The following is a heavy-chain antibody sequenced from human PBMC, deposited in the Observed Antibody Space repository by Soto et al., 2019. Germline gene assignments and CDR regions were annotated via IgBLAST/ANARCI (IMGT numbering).Heavy chain of an antibody. D-gene: IGHD3-3*01. J-gene: IGHJ5*01. CDR1: RFSFARSA. CDR2: ISGSGDNT. CDR3: AKDGVYDFWSGYMFYLDS. V-gene: IGHV3-23*01. Sequence: GGYLRLSCAAYRFSFARSAMNSVRQAPGKGLEWVSGISGSGDNTYYADSVKGRFTISRDNSKNTLYLQMNSLRAEDTAVYYSAKDGVYDFWSGYMFYLDSWGQGT.